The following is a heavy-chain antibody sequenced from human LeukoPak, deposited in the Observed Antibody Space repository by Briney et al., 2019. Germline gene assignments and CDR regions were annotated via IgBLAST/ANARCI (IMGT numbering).Heavy chain of an antibody. CDR2: IYYSGNS. J-gene: IGHJ4*02. D-gene: IGHD3-16*02. CDR3: ARANYVWGSRRFPKVFDY. V-gene: IGHV4-39*07. Sequence: PSETLSLSCTVSGGSVNSNSYYWGWIRQPPGKSLEWIASIYYSGNSYYNPSLKSRVTISVDTSKNQFSLQLNSVTAADTAVYYCARANYVWGSRRFPKVFDYWGQGALATVSS. CDR1: GGSVNSNSYY.